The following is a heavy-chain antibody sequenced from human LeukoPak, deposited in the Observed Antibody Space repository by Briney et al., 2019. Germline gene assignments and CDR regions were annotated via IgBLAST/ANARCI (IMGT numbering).Heavy chain of an antibody. CDR3: ERLSTVPTSFDY. CDR2: IYTSGTT. D-gene: IGHD4-17*01. V-gene: IGHV4-4*07. CDR1: VGSISIYY. J-gene: IGHJ4*02. Sequence: SETLSLTCTNPVGSISIYYWSSIRQPARKGLEWIGRIYTSGTTHYNPSLKSRATMSVEPSKKQFSLKLSYVTAADTAVYYCERLSTVPTSFDYWGQGTLVTVSS.